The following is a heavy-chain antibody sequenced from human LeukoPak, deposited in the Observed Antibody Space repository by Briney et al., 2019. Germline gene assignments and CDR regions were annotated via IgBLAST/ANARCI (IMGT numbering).Heavy chain of an antibody. V-gene: IGHV1-18*01. J-gene: IGHJ6*03. CDR3: ARVGSSWPPFYYYYMDV. D-gene: IGHD6-13*01. CDR2: ISAYNGNT. CDR1: GYTFTSYD. Sequence: ASVKVSCKASGYTFTSYDINWVRQATGQGLEWMGWISAYNGNTNYAQKLQGRVTMTTDTSTSTAYMELRSLRSDDTAVYYCARVGSSWPPFYYYYMDVWGKGTTVTVSS.